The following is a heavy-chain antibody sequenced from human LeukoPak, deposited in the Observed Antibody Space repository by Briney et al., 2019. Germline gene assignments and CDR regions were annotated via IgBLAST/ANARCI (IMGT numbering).Heavy chain of an antibody. Sequence: ASVKVSSKASGYTFTIYYIDWVRQAPGQGLEWMGLINPSGGTTRYAQKIQGRVTMPWDPSTTTVYMELSRLTSDATALYYSATGTTYAYWGQVTPVTVSS. CDR2: INPSGGTT. CDR3: ATGTTYAY. CDR1: GYTFTIYY. V-gene: IGHV1-46*01. D-gene: IGHD1-1*01. J-gene: IGHJ4*02.